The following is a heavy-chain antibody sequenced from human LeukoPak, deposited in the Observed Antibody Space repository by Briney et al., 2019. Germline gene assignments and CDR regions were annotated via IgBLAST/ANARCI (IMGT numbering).Heavy chain of an antibody. CDR2: ISYDGSNK. Sequence: PGRSLGLSCAASGFTFSSYAMHWVRQAPGKGLEWVAVISYDGSNKYYADSVKDRFTISRDNSKNTLYLQMNSLRAEDTAVYYCARDRKPPFWSGYFGWFDPWGQGTLVTVSS. CDR1: GFTFSSYA. CDR3: ARDRKPPFWSGYFGWFDP. D-gene: IGHD3-3*01. V-gene: IGHV3-30-3*01. J-gene: IGHJ5*02.